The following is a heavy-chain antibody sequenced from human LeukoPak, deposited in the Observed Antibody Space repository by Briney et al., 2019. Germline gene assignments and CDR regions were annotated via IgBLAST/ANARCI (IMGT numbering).Heavy chain of an antibody. D-gene: IGHD3-10*01. J-gene: IGHJ4*02. CDR1: GFSFSKAW. CDR2: IKSKTDGGTT. CDR3: TTVTLRPVGL. V-gene: IGHV3-15*05. Sequence: PGGSLRLSCAASGFSFSKAWMSWVRQAPGKGLEWVGRIKSKTDGGTTDYAAPVKGRFTISRDDSKNTLFLQVNSLKIEDTAVYYCTTVTLRPVGLWGQGTLVTVSS.